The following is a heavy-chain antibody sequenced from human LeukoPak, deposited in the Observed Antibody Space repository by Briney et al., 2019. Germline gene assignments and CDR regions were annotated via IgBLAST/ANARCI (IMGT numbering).Heavy chain of an antibody. J-gene: IGHJ6*02. CDR3: ARGPAVTTKLNYYHYGMDV. CDR2: IYHSGST. Sequence: PSQTLSLTCAVSGGSISSGGYSWSWIRQPPGKGLEWIGYIYHSGSTYYNPSLKSRVTISVDRSKNQFSLKLSSVTAADTAVYYCARGPAVTTKLNYYHYGMDVWGQGTTVTVSS. CDR1: GGSISSGGYS. D-gene: IGHD4-17*01. V-gene: IGHV4-30-2*01.